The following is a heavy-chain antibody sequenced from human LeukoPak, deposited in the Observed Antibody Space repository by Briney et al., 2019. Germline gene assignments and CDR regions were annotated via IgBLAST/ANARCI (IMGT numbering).Heavy chain of an antibody. CDR2: ISYDGSNK. J-gene: IGHJ2*01. CDR3: ARAGRVTTTYWYFDL. D-gene: IGHD4-17*01. Sequence: RGSLRLSCAASGFTFSSYWMHWVRQAPGKGLEWVAVISYDGSNKHYADSVKGRFTISRDNSKNTMYLQMNSLRGEDTAVYYCARAGRVTTTYWYFDLWGRGTLVTVSS. CDR1: GFTFSSYW. V-gene: IGHV3-30*03.